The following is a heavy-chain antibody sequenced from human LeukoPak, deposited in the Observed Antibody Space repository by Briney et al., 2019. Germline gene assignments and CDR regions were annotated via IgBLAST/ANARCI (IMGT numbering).Heavy chain of an antibody. J-gene: IGHJ4*02. V-gene: IGHV3-23*01. CDR3: AKGILLVPPGTRCFDY. CDR2: ISGSGGDT. D-gene: IGHD2-2*01. CDR1: GFTFSSYA. Sequence: GGSLRLSCAASGFTFSSYAMSWVRQAPGKGLEWVSTISGSGGDTFYADSVKGRFTISRDNSKNTLYLQMNSLRAEDTAVYYCAKGILLVPPGTRCFDYWGQGTLVTVSS.